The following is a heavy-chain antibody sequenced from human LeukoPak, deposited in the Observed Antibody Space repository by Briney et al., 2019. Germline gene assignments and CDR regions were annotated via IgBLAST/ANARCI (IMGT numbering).Heavy chain of an antibody. D-gene: IGHD4-17*01. Sequence: GGSLRLSCAASGFTVSSNYMSWVRQAPGKGLEWVSVIYSGGSTYYADSVKGRFTISRDNSKNTLYLQMNSLRAEDTAVYYCARDSTAHRVGAFDIWGQGTMVTVSS. J-gene: IGHJ3*02. V-gene: IGHV3-53*01. CDR1: GFTVSSNY. CDR2: IYSGGST. CDR3: ARDSTAHRVGAFDI.